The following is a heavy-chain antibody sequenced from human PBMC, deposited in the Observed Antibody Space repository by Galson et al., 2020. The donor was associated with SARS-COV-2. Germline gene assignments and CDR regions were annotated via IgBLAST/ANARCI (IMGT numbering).Heavy chain of an antibody. CDR1: GFTVSSNY. J-gene: IGHJ6*02. D-gene: IGHD3-10*01. V-gene: IGHV3-66*01. Sequence: GGSLRLSCAASGFTVSSNYMTWVRQAPGTGPEWVSLIYSDSSASYADSAKGRFTISRDNSKNTLYLQMNSLRADDTAVYYCAREAGFRLDVWGQGTTVTVS. CDR2: IYSDSSA. CDR3: AREAGFRLDV.